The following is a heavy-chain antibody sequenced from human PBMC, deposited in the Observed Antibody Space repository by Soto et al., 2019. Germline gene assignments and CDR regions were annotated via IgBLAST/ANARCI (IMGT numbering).Heavy chain of an antibody. CDR1: GGSIGSYY. D-gene: IGHD3-22*01. CDR3: ARFSSGYYYNDY. CDR2: IYYSGST. J-gene: IGHJ4*02. Sequence: SETLSLTCTVSGGSIGSYYWRWIRRPPGKGLEWIGYIYYSGSTNYNPSLKSRVTISVDTSKNQFSLKLSSVTAADTAVYYCARFSSGYYYNDYWGQGTLVTVS. V-gene: IGHV4-59*01.